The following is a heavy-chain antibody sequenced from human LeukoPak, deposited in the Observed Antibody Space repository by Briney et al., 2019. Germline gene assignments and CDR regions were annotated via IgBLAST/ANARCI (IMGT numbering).Heavy chain of an antibody. CDR2: IYYSGST. CDR3: ARWDSSGWDFDY. V-gene: IGHV4-59*01. J-gene: IGHJ4*02. D-gene: IGHD6-19*01. CDR1: GGSISGYY. Sequence: SETLSLTCTVSGGSISGYYWSWIRQPPGKGLEWIGYIYYSGSTSYNPSLKSRVTISVDTSKNQFSLKLSSVTAADTAVYYCARWDSSGWDFDYWGQGTLVTVSS.